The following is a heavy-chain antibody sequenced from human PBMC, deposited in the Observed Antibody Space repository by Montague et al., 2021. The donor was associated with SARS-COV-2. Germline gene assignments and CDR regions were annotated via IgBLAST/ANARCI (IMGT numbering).Heavy chain of an antibody. D-gene: IGHD3-10*01. CDR2: IFYSGRT. CDR3: ARGMIRGVTTPFDY. Sequence: SETLSLTCSVSGGSVSRGSHYWSWIRQPPGKGLEWIGYIFYSGRTSYNPSLKSRGTISVDTSKNHLSLRLSSVTAADTAVYFCARGMIRGVTTPFDYWGQGSQVTVSS. CDR1: GGSVSRGSHY. J-gene: IGHJ4*02. V-gene: IGHV4-61*03.